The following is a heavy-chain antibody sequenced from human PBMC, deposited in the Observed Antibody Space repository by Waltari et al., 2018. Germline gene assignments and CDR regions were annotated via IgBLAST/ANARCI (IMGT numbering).Heavy chain of an antibody. CDR1: GSPFTRYG. CDR2: ISAYKGNP. V-gene: IGHV1-18*01. Sequence: QVQLVQSGAEVKQPGAPVKVSCQASGSPFTRYGLPLLRPAPGQGLEWMGWISAYKGNPNNAQKLQGRVTMTTDTSTSTAYMELRSLRSDDTAVYYCARGGGPSGSYYPYWGQGTLVTVSS. CDR3: ARGGGPSGSYYPY. J-gene: IGHJ4*02. D-gene: IGHD1-26*01.